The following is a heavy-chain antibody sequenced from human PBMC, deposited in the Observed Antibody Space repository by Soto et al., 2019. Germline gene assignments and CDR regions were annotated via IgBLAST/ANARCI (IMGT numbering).Heavy chain of an antibody. CDR2: IYYSGST. Sequence: SETLSLTCTVSGGSISSYYWSWIRQPPGKGLEWIGYIYYSGSTNYNPSLKSRVTISVDTSKNQFSLKLSSVTAADTAVYYCARHAGDIVVVPAYYYYMDVWGKGTTVTVSS. D-gene: IGHD2-2*01. CDR3: ARHAGDIVVVPAYYYYMDV. V-gene: IGHV4-59*08. CDR1: GGSISSYY. J-gene: IGHJ6*03.